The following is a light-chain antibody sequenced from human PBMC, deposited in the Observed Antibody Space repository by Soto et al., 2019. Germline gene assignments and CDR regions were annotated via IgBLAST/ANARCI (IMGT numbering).Light chain of an antibody. CDR1: SSSIGAGYD. V-gene: IGLV1-40*01. Sequence: QPVLTQPPSVSGAPGQRVTISCTGSSSSIGAGYDVHWYQQLPGTALKLLISNNNNRPSGVPDRFSGSKSGTSASLAITGLQADDEADYYCQSYDSSLSVVFGGGTKVTVL. CDR3: QSYDSSLSVV. J-gene: IGLJ2*01. CDR2: NNN.